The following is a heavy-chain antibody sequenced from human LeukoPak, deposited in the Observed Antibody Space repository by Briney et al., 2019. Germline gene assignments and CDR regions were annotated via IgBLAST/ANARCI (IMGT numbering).Heavy chain of an antibody. V-gene: IGHV4-39*07. D-gene: IGHD1-14*01. Sequence: SETLSLTCTVSGGSISSSSYYWGWIRQPPGKGLEWIGSIYYSGSTYYNPSLKSRVTISVDTSKNQFSLKLSSVTAADTAVYYCARAYPGENWFDPWGQGTLVTVSS. CDR3: ARAYPGENWFDP. J-gene: IGHJ5*02. CDR1: GGSISSSSYY. CDR2: IYYSGST.